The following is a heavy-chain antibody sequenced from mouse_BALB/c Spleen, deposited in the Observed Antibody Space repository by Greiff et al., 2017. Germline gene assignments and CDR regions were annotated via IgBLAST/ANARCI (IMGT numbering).Heavy chain of an antibody. J-gene: IGHJ3*01. CDR2: IWSGGST. D-gene: IGHD2-3*01. V-gene: IGHV2-4-1*01. CDR1: GFSLTSYG. CDR3: AKDGYYWFAY. Sequence: VQLQQSGPGLVQPSQSLSITCTVSGFSLTSYGVHWVRQSPGKGPEWLGVIWSGGSTDYNAAFISRLSISKDNSKSQVFFKMNSLQADDTAIYYCAKDGYYWFAYWGQGTLVTVSA.